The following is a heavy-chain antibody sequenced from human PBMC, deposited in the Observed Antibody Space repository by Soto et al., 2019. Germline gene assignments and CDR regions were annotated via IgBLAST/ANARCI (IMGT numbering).Heavy chain of an antibody. CDR2: IYYSGST. CDR3: ARSRPRFGERS. D-gene: IGHD3-10*01. J-gene: IGHJ4*02. CDR1: GGSVSSGSYY. Sequence: QVQLQESGPGLVKPSETLSLTCTVSGGSVSSGSYYWSWIRQPPGKGLEWIGYIYYSGSTNYNPTIKSRVTISVDTSKNQFSLKLSSVTAADTAVYYCARSRPRFGERSWGQGTLVTVSS. V-gene: IGHV4-61*01.